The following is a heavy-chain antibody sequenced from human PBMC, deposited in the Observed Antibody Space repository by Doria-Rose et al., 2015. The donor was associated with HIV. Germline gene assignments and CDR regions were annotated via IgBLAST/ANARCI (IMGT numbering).Heavy chain of an antibody. Sequence: ASGFTFADYGMHWVRQAPGKGLEWVSGITWNSGGIDYADSAKGRFTISRDNAKNSLYLQMNSLRVEDTALYYCAKDMRWGEAAWGQGTLVTVSS. D-gene: IGHD2-21*01. CDR3: AKDMRWGEAA. V-gene: IGHV3-9*01. J-gene: IGHJ5*02. CDR2: ITWNSGGI. CDR1: GFTFADYG.